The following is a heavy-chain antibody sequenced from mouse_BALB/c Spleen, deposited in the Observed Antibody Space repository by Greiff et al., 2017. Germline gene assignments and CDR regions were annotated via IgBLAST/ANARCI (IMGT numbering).Heavy chain of an antibody. Sequence: QVQLQQPGAELVKPGASVKLSCKASGYTFTSYWMHWVKQRPGQGLEWIGEIDPSDSYTNYNQKFKGKATLTVDKSSSTAYMQLSSLTSEDSAVYYCARRGNYRYYAMDYWGQGTSVTVSS. CDR2: IDPSDSYT. V-gene: IGHV1-69*02. J-gene: IGHJ4*01. D-gene: IGHD2-1*01. CDR3: ARRGNYRYYAMDY. CDR1: GYTFTSYW.